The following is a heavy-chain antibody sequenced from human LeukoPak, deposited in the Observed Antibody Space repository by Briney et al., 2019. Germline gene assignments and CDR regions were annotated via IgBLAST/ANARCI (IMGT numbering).Heavy chain of an antibody. V-gene: IGHV3-9*01. CDR2: ISWNSGSI. J-gene: IGHJ6*04. Sequence: GGSLRLSCAASGFTFDDYAMHWVRQAPGKGLEWVSGISWNSGSIGYADSVKGRFTISRDNAKNSLYLQMNSLRAEDTALYYCAKARFGVMDVWGKGTTVTISS. CDR1: GFTFDDYA. CDR3: AKARFGVMDV. D-gene: IGHD3-10*01.